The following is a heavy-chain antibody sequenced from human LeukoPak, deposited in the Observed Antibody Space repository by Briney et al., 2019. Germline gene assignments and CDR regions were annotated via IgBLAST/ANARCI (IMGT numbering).Heavy chain of an antibody. J-gene: IGHJ3*02. D-gene: IGHD3-3*01. V-gene: IGHV3-11*04. CDR3: ARSLRNAFDI. CDR2: IRSSSSTI. CDR1: GYSISSGYY. Sequence: LSLTCTVSGYSISSGYYWGWIRQPPGKGLEWVSYIRSSSSTIYYADSVKGRFTISTDNANNSLYLQMNSLRAEDTAIYYCARSLRNAFDIWGQGTMVTVSS.